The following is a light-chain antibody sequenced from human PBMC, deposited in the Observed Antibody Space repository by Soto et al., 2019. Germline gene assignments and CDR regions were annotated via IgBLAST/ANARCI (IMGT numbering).Light chain of an antibody. CDR2: GAT. CDR1: QTVRDN. V-gene: IGKV3-11*01. J-gene: IGKJ5*01. Sequence: EIVLTQSPATLSVSPGERATLSCRASQTVRDNLGWYQQKPGQPPRLLIYGATNRATGIPARFSGSGSGTEFTLTISSLEPEDFAVYYCQQRNDWPLTFGQGTRLEIK. CDR3: QQRNDWPLT.